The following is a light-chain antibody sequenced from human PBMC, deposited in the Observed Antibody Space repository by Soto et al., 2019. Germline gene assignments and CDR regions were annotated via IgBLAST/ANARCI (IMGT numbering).Light chain of an antibody. CDR2: DAS. CDR1: QDIRNY. Sequence: IHRTHSPSSLCAAVLYSVTITCKASQDIRNYLNWYQQKPGKAPKLLIYDASNLETGVPSRFSGSGSGTDFTFTISSLQPEDFATYSCQQSYSTTWTFGQGTKVDIK. V-gene: IGKV1-33*01. J-gene: IGKJ1*01. CDR3: QQSYSTTWT.